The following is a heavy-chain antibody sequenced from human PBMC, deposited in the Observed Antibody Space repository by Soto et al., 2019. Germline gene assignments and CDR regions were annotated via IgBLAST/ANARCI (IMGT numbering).Heavy chain of an antibody. CDR2: ISGSGGST. CDR3: ATGGTAGTGFDY. J-gene: IGHJ4*02. D-gene: IGHD6-13*01. CDR1: GFTFSSYA. Sequence: EVQLLESGGGLVQPGGSLRLSCAASGFTFSSYAMSWVRQAPGKGLEWVSAISGSGGSTYYADSVKGRFTISRDNSKNTLYLQMNRLRAQDTAVYCSATGGTAGTGFDYWGQGTLVTVSS. V-gene: IGHV3-23*01.